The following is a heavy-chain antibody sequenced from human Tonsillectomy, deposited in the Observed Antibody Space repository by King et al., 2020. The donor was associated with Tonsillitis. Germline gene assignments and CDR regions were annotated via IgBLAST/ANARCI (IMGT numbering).Heavy chain of an antibody. CDR2: INWNGGST. D-gene: IGHD6-6*01. CDR1: GFTFDDYG. J-gene: IGHJ3*02. V-gene: IGHV3-20*04. Sequence: QLVQSGGGVVQPGGSLRLSCAASGFTFDDYGMNWVRQAPGKGLEWVAGINWNGGSTGYGDSVKGRFTISRDNAKNSLYLQMNSLRAEDTALYYCGVWPGAFDIWGQGTMVTVSS. CDR3: GVWPGAFDI.